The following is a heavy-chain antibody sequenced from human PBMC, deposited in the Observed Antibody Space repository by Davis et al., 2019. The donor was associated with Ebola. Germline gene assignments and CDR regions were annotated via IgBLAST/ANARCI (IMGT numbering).Heavy chain of an antibody. CDR2: ISSSGSTI. J-gene: IGHJ4*02. D-gene: IGHD6-19*01. CDR1: GFTFSSYE. CDR3: ARAGASWGDSSGWYSYGY. V-gene: IGHV3-48*03. Sequence: PGGSLRLSCAASGFTFSSYEMNWVRQAPGQGLEWVSYISSSGSTIYYADSVKGRFTISRDNAKNSLYLQMNSLRAEDTAVYYCARAGASWGDSSGWYSYGYWGQGTLVTVSS.